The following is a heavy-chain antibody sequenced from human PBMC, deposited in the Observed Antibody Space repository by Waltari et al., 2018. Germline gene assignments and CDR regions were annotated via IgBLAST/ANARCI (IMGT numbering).Heavy chain of an antibody. J-gene: IGHJ4*02. CDR3: ARGYSNQYYFDY. D-gene: IGHD4-4*01. Sequence: QVQLQESGPGLVKPSETLSLTCTVSGGSISSYYWSWIRQPPGKGLEWIGYIYYSGSTNYNPSLKSRVTISVDTSKNQFSLKLSSVTAVDTAVYYCARGYSNQYYFDYWGQGTLVTVS. CDR1: GGSISSYY. CDR2: IYYSGST. V-gene: IGHV4-59*01.